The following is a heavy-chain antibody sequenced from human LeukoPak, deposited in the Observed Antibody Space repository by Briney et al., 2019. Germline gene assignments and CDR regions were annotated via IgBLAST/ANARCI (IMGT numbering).Heavy chain of an antibody. CDR1: GGTFSSYA. J-gene: IGHJ6*03. CDR3: ARNERTRDGYNSVYYYYYMDV. V-gene: IGHV1-69*06. D-gene: IGHD5-24*01. CDR2: IIPIFGTA. Sequence: ASVKVSCKASGGTFSSYAISWVRQAPGQGLEWMGGIIPIFGTANYAQKFQGRVTITADKSTSTAYMELSSLRSEDTAVYYCARNERTRDGYNSVYYYYYMDVWGKGTTVTVSS.